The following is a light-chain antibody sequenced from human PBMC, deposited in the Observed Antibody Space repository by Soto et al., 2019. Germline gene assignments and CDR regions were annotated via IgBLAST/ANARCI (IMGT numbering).Light chain of an antibody. V-gene: IGLV1-40*01. Sequence: QSVLTQPPSVSGAPGQRVTISCTGSSSNIGAGYDVHWYQQLPGTAPKLLIYGNSNLPSGVPDRFSGSKSGTSASXAITGLQAEDEADYYCQSYDSSLSAVVFGGGIKLTVL. J-gene: IGLJ2*01. CDR1: SSNIGAGYD. CDR2: GNS. CDR3: QSYDSSLSAVV.